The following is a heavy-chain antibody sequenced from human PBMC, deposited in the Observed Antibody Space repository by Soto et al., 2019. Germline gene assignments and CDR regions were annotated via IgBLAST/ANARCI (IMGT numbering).Heavy chain of an antibody. V-gene: IGHV1-69*06. Sequence: GASVKVSCKASGGTFSSYAISWVRQAPGQGLEWMGGIIPIFGTANYAQKLQGRVTITAEKSTSTAYMELSSLRSEDTAVYYCASWPMATRTFDYWGQGTMVTVYS. CDR2: IIPIFGTA. D-gene: IGHD5-12*01. CDR3: ASWPMATRTFDY. CDR1: GGTFSSYA. J-gene: IGHJ4*02.